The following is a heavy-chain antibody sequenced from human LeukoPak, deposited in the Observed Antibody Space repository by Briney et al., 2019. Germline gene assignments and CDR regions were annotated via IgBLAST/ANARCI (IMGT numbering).Heavy chain of an antibody. D-gene: IGHD6-19*01. CDR2: ISGSAVST. CDR3: TTDGIAVIVGPLNPIFDY. V-gene: IGHV3-23*01. Sequence: GGSLRLSCAASGFTFSSYAMSWVRQAPGKGLEWVSSISGSAVSTFYADSVKGRFTISRDNSKNTLYLQMNSLKTEDTAVYYCTTDGIAVIVGPLNPIFDYWGQGTLVTVSS. CDR1: GFTFSSYA. J-gene: IGHJ4*02.